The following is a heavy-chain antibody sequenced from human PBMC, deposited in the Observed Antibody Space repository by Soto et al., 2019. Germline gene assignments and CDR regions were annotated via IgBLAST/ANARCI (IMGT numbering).Heavy chain of an antibody. Sequence: QMQLQESGPGLVKPSETLSLTCTVSGCSITRNGYYWGWIRQPPGKGLEWIGSIYYSGSTYYNPSLTRRVTISVDTSKNQFSLKLSSVTAADTAVYYCARHDWNGVDYWGQGTLVTVSS. CDR1: GCSITRNGYY. CDR3: ARHDWNGVDY. V-gene: IGHV4-39*01. CDR2: IYYSGST. J-gene: IGHJ4*02. D-gene: IGHD1-1*01.